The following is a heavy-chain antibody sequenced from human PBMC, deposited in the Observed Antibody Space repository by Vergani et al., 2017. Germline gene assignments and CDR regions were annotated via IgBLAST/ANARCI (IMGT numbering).Heavy chain of an antibody. Sequence: QVQLVQSGAEVKKPGSSVKVSCKASGGTFSSYAISWVRQAPGQGLEWMGGIIPIFGIANYAQKLQGRVTLTADKSTSTAYMEMSSLRSDDTAVYYCARSTREAGYYYDSGGYYYHFDYWGQGTLVTVSS. CDR1: GGTFSSYA. D-gene: IGHD3-22*01. CDR3: ARSTREAGYYYDSGGYYYHFDY. V-gene: IGHV1-69*17. J-gene: IGHJ4*02. CDR2: IIPIFGIA.